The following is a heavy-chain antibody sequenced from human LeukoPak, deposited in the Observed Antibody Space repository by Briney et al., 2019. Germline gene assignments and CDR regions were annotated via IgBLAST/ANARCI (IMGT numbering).Heavy chain of an antibody. Sequence: SETLSLTCAVYGGSFSGYYWSWIRQPPGKGLEWIGEINHSGSTNYNPSLTSRATISVDTSKNQFSLKLSSVTAADTAVYDSAWDGWNYYYDISGYHRIDYWGQGTMVTVSS. J-gene: IGHJ4*02. D-gene: IGHD3-22*01. V-gene: IGHV4-34*01. CDR1: GGSFSGYY. CDR2: INHSGST. CDR3: AWDGWNYYYDISGYHRIDY.